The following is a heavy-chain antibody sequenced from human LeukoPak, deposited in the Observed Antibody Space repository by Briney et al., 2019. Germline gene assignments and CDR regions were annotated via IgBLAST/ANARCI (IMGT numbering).Heavy chain of an antibody. J-gene: IGHJ4*02. CDR3: AGRGYAMAY. Sequence: SETLSLTCTVSGASISSYYWTWIRQPAGKGLEWIGYIHHSGTTSYNPSLKSRITISVDPSMNQFSLKLTSMTAADTAVYYCAGRGYAMAYWGQGTLVTVSS. V-gene: IGHV4-4*09. CDR1: GASISSYY. D-gene: IGHD5-12*01. CDR2: IHHSGTT.